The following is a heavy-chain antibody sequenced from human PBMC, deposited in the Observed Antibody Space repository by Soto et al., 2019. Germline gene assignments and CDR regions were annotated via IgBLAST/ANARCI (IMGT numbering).Heavy chain of an antibody. Sequence: QLQLQESGPGLVKPSETLSLTCTVSTDSSSFTNSYWGWIRQPPGKGLQWIGRSSYHGGTVYKPPLKGRVAIAFDTSKKQTSLRVTSVTAADTAVYFCARHRIEVVWRGFDFWGQGSPVTVSS. J-gene: IGHJ4*02. V-gene: IGHV4-39*01. CDR1: TDSSSFTNSY. CDR2: SSYHGGT. D-gene: IGHD3-10*01. CDR3: ARHRIEVVWRGFDF.